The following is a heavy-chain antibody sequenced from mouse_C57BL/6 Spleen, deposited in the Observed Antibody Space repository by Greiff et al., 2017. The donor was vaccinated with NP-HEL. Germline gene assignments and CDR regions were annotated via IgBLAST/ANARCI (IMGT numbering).Heavy chain of an antibody. V-gene: IGHV1-7*01. Sequence: QVQLQQSGAELAKPGASVKLSCKASGYTFTSYWMHWVKQRPGQGLEWIGYINPSSGYTKYNQKFKDKATLTADKSSSTAYMQLSSLTYEDSAVYYCARSLLRSIYAMDYWGQGTSVTVSS. CDR3: ARSLLRSIYAMDY. J-gene: IGHJ4*01. CDR1: GYTFTSYW. CDR2: INPSSGYT. D-gene: IGHD1-2*01.